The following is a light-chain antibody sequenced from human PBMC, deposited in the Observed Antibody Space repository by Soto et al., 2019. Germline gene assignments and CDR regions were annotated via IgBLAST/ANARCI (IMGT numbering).Light chain of an antibody. CDR3: CSYAGSSTWV. J-gene: IGLJ3*02. V-gene: IGLV2-23*01. Sequence: QSVLTQPASVSGSPGQSITISCTGTSSDVGSYNLVSWYQQHPGQAPKLMIYEGSKRPSGASNRFSGSMSGSTASLTISGREDEDEADYYCCSYAGSSTWVFGGGTKLTVL. CDR2: EGS. CDR1: SSDVGSYNL.